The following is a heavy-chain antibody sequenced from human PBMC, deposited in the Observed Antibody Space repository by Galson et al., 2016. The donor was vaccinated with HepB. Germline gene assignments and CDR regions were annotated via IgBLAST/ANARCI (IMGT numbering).Heavy chain of an antibody. CDR2: ISGYNANR. Sequence: SVKVSCKVPIDTFNNYGITWVRQAPGEGLEWMGWISGYNANRNFAQKLKGRLSLTIDSSTNTAYLELRGLVLGDTGMYFCARGRSVTRGGADWGQGTLVTVSS. CDR1: IDTFNNYG. CDR3: ARGRSVTRGGAD. J-gene: IGHJ4*02. V-gene: IGHV1-18*01. D-gene: IGHD4-17*01.